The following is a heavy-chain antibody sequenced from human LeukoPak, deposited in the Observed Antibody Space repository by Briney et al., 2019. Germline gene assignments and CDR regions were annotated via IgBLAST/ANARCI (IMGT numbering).Heavy chain of an antibody. D-gene: IGHD6-13*01. CDR2: ISSSGDTM. Sequence: GGSLRLSCAASGFSFSSYEMNWVRQAPGKGLEWISYISSSGDTMYYADSVKGRFTISRDNAKNSLYLQMSSLRAEGTAVYYCARYSSSWYSPFDYWGQGTLVTVSS. J-gene: IGHJ4*02. CDR3: ARYSSSWYSPFDY. V-gene: IGHV3-48*03. CDR1: GFSFSSYE.